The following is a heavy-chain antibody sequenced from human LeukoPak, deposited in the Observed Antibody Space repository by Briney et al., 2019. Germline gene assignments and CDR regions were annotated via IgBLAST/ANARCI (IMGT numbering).Heavy chain of an antibody. J-gene: IGHJ4*01. CDR1: GFNFGSYA. Sequence: GGSLRLSCAACGFNFGSYAMEWVRQAPGGGVEGVGDISYDGGYQSYAVSVRGRFTISRDNYKDTLFLQMNSLRPEDAAVYYCATESALSNWGHGTLVTVSS. CDR3: ATESALSN. V-gene: IGHV3-30*03. CDR2: ISYDGGYQ.